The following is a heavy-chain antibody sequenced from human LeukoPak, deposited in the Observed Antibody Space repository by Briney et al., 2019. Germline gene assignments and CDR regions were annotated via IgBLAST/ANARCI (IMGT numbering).Heavy chain of an antibody. Sequence: GGSLRLSCVASGFTLSSFSMHWVRQSPGRGLEYVSAINYKGGPTYYADSVKGRFTISTDNSKNTLYLQMTSLRREDMGVYYCARVGPETAFDYWGREPWSPSRQ. D-gene: IGHD1-14*01. CDR2: INYKGGPT. J-gene: IGHJ4*02. CDR3: ARVGPETAFDY. V-gene: IGHV3-64*02. CDR1: GFTLSSFS.